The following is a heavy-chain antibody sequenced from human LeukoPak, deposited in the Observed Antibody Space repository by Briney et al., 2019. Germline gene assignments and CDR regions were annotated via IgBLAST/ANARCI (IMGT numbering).Heavy chain of an antibody. D-gene: IGHD5/OR15-5a*01. CDR1: GGSISSSSFY. Sequence: PSETLSLTCSVSGGSISSSSFYWGWIRQPPGKGLEWIGSISYTGSTYYNPSLKSRVTISVDTSKNQFSLRLSSVTAADTAVYYCARGSLGREVSAFFKNWGQGILVTVSS. J-gene: IGHJ4*02. CDR3: ARGSLGREVSAFFKN. CDR2: ISYTGST. V-gene: IGHV4-39*01.